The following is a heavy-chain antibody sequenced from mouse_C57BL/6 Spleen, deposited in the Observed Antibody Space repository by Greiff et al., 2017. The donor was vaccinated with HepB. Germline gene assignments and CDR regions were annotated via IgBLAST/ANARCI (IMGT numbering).Heavy chain of an antibody. J-gene: IGHJ2*01. CDR1: GFTFSDYG. CDR3: ARGGYYFGY. Sequence: EVKVVDSGGGLVKPGGSLKLSCAASGFTFSDYGMHWVRQAPEKGLEWVAYISSDSCTIYYADTVKGRFPISRDNAKNTLFLQMTSLRSEDTAMYYCARGGYYFGYWGQGTTLTVSS. V-gene: IGHV5-17*01. CDR2: ISSDSCTI.